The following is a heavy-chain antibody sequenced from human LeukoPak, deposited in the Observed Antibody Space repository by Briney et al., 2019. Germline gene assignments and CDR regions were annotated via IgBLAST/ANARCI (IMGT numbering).Heavy chain of an antibody. Sequence: SETLSLTCAVSGGSISSGGYSWSWIRQPPGKGLEWIGYIYHSGSTYYNPSLKSRVTISVDRSENQFSLKLSSVTAADTAVYYCARALHLSVAAADHYYYMDVWGKGTTVTVSS. D-gene: IGHD6-13*01. J-gene: IGHJ6*03. V-gene: IGHV4-30-2*01. CDR2: IYHSGST. CDR1: GGSISSGGYS. CDR3: ARALHLSVAAADHYYYMDV.